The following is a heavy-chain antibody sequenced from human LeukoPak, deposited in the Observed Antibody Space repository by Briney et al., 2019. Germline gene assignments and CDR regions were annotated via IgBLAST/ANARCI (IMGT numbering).Heavy chain of an antibody. V-gene: IGHV3-11*06. CDR2: ISSGSSYT. Sequence: PGGSLRLSCAASGFTFSDYYMSWIRQAPGKGLEWVSYISSGSSYTNYADSVKGRFTISRDNAKNSLNLQMNSLRAEDTAVYYCARVGVDTLRNNWFDPWGQGTLVTVSS. D-gene: IGHD2-2*02. J-gene: IGHJ5*02. CDR1: GFTFSDYY. CDR3: ARVGVDTLRNNWFDP.